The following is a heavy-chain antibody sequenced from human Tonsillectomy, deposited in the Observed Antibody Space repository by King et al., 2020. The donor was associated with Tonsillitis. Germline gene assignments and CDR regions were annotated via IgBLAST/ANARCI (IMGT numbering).Heavy chain of an antibody. Sequence: QLVQSGGGVVQPGRSLRLSCAASGFTFSSYGMHWVRQAPGKGLEWVAVVSYDGSRQHYADSVKGRFTISRDNSKNTLYLQMNSLRAEDTAVYYCAREGLYSSAWGIDYWGQGTLVTVSS. CDR3: AREGLYSSAWGIDY. CDR2: VSYDGSRQ. J-gene: IGHJ4*02. V-gene: IGHV3-33*05. CDR1: GFTFSSYG. D-gene: IGHD6-19*01.